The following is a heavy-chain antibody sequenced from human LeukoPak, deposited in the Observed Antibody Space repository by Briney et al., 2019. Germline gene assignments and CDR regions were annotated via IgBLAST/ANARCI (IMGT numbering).Heavy chain of an antibody. CDR1: GYTFTSYD. D-gene: IGHD3-22*01. CDR2: IIPIFGTA. CDR3: ASRTYYYDSSGHWYWYFDL. V-gene: IGHV1-69*06. Sequence: ASVKVSCKASGYTFTSYDINWVRQATGQGLEWMGGIIPIFGTANYAQKFQGRVTITADKSTSTAYMELSSLRSEDTAVYYCASRTYYYDSSGHWYWYFDLWGRGTLVTVSS. J-gene: IGHJ2*01.